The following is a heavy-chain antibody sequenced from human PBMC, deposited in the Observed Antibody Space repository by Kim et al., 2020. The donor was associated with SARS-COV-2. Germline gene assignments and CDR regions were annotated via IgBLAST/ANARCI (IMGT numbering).Heavy chain of an antibody. CDR3: ARVWGRSSSWNYYYYGMDV. CDR1: GGSFSGYY. Sequence: SETLSLTCAVYGGSFSGYYWSWIRQPPGKGLEWIGEINHSGSTNYNPSLKSRVTISVDTSKNQFSLKLSSVTAADTAVYYCARVWGRSSSWNYYYYGMDVWGQGTTVTVSS. CDR2: INHSGST. D-gene: IGHD6-13*01. J-gene: IGHJ6*02. V-gene: IGHV4-34*01.